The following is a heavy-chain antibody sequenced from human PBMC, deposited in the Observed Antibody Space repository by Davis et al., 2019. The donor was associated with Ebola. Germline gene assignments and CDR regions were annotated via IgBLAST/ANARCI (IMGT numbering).Heavy chain of an antibody. Sequence: GESLKISCAASGFTFSSYAINWVRQAPGKGLDWVAFMRHGGSKEYYGDFVKGRFTISRDNSKNTLNLQMNSLRSEDAAVYYCAKDPGGRKVGYKMDVWGEGTTVTVSS. CDR2: MRHGGSKE. CDR1: GFTFSSYA. D-gene: IGHD1-1*01. V-gene: IGHV3-30*02. CDR3: AKDPGGRKVGYKMDV. J-gene: IGHJ6*04.